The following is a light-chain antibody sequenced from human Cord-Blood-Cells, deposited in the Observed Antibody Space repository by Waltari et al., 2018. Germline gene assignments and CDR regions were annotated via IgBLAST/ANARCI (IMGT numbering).Light chain of an antibody. J-gene: IGLJ3*02. CDR2: EGS. V-gene: IGLV2-23*01. Sequence: QSALTQPASVSGSPGQSITISCTGTSSDVGSYNLVSWYQQHPGNAPKPMIYEGSKRPSGVSNRFSGSKSGNTASLTISGLQAEDEADYYCCSYAGSSTYWVFGGGTKLTVL. CDR1: SSDVGSYNL. CDR3: CSYAGSSTYWV.